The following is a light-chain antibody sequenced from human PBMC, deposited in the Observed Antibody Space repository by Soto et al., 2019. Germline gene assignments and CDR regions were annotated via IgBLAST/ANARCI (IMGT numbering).Light chain of an antibody. CDR3: QQYGSSPPIT. J-gene: IGKJ5*01. CDR1: QSVSSSY. Sequence: EMVMTQSPATLSLCPGERATLSCRASQSVSSSYLAWYQQKPGQAPRLLIYGASSRATGIPDRFSGSGSGTDFTLTISRLEPEDFAVYYCQQYGSSPPITFGQGTRLEIK. V-gene: IGKV3-20*01. CDR2: GAS.